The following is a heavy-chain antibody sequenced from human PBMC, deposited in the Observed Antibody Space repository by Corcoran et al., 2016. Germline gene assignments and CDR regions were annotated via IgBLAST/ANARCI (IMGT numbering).Heavy chain of an antibody. CDR3: ARGGLLWFGEPPYYYYGMDV. CDR1: GYTFTSYY. J-gene: IGHJ6*02. V-gene: IGHV1-46*01. D-gene: IGHD3-10*01. Sequence: QVQLVQSGAEVKKPGASVKVSCKASGYTFTSYYMHWVRQAPGQGLEWMGIINPSGGSTSYAQKFQGRVTMTRDTSTSTVYMELSSLRSEDTAVYYCARGGLLWFGEPPYYYYGMDVWGQGTTATVSS. CDR2: INPSGGST.